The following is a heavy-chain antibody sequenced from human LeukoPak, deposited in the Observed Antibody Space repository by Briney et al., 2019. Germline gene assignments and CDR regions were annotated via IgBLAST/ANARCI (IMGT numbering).Heavy chain of an antibody. Sequence: PGGSLRLSCAASGFTFSSYAMHWVRQAPGKGLEYVSAISSNGGSTYYANSVKGRFTISGDNSKNTLYLQMGSLRAEDMAVYYCARDLNGYDPLGYWGQGTLVTVSS. CDR2: ISSNGGST. V-gene: IGHV3-64*01. CDR1: GFTFSSYA. J-gene: IGHJ4*02. CDR3: ARDLNGYDPLGY. D-gene: IGHD5-12*01.